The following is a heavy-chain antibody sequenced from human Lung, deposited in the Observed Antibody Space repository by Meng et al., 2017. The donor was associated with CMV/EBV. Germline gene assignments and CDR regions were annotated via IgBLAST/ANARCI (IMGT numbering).Heavy chain of an antibody. CDR2: IYHSGST. J-gene: IGHJ4*02. CDR1: GGSISSSNW. V-gene: IGHV4-4*02. Sequence: EAGPGLVKPSGTLSLTCPVSGGSISSSNWWSWVRQPPGKGLEWIGEIYHSGSTNYNPSLKSRVTISVDKSRNQFSLKLSSVTAADTAVYYCASFPPPGKQWLVTDYWGQGTLVTVSS. CDR3: ASFPPPGKQWLVTDY. D-gene: IGHD6-19*01.